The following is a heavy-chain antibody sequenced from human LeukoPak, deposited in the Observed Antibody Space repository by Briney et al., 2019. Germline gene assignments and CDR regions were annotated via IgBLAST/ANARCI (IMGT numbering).Heavy chain of an antibody. J-gene: IGHJ5*02. D-gene: IGHD6-19*01. CDR1: GYTFTSYG. CDR3: ARARSGAVARNYNWFDP. V-gene: IGHV1-18*01. CDR2: ISTYNGNT. Sequence: GASVTVSCKASGYTFTSYGISWVRQAPGQGLEWMGWISTYNGNTNYAQNLQGRVTMTTDTSTSTAYMELRSLTSDDTAVYYCARARSGAVARNYNWFDPWGQGTLVTVSS.